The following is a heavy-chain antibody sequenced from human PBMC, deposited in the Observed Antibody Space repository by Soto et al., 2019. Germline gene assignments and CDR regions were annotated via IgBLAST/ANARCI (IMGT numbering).Heavy chain of an antibody. J-gene: IGHJ6*03. CDR2: IYSGGST. D-gene: IGHD3-3*01. CDR1: GFTVSSNY. Sequence: GALRLSCAASGFTVSSNYMSWVRQAPGKGLEWVSVIYSGGSTYYADSVKGRFTISRDNSKNTLYLQMNSLRAEDTAVYYCARDFWSGYYKFDYYYYMDVWGKGTTVTVSS. CDR3: ARDFWSGYYKFDYYYYMDV. V-gene: IGHV3-66*01.